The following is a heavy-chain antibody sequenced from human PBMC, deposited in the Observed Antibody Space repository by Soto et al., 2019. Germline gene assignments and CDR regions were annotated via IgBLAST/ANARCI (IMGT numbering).Heavy chain of an antibody. D-gene: IGHD4-4*01. V-gene: IGHV1-2*04. Sequence: ASVKVSCKASGYTFTGYYMHWVRQAPGQGLEWMGWINPNSGGTNYAQKFQGWVTMTRDTSISTAYMELSRLRSDDTAVYYCARSPRDYSNYYFDYWGQGTLVTVSS. CDR1: GYTFTGYY. CDR2: INPNSGGT. J-gene: IGHJ4*02. CDR3: ARSPRDYSNYYFDY.